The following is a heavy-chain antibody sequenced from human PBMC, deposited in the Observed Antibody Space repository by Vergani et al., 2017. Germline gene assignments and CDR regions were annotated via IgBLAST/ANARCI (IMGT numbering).Heavy chain of an antibody. CDR1: GFTFTSSA. CDR3: AADLGRSGFDY. Sequence: QMQLVQSGPEVKKPGTSVKVSCKASGFTFTSSAVQWVRQARGQRLEWIGWIVVGSGNTNYAQKFQERVTITRDMSTSTAYMELSSLRSEDTAVYYWAADLGRSGFDYWGQGTLVTVSS. D-gene: IGHD3-16*01. CDR2: IVVGSGNT. J-gene: IGHJ4*02. V-gene: IGHV1-58*01.